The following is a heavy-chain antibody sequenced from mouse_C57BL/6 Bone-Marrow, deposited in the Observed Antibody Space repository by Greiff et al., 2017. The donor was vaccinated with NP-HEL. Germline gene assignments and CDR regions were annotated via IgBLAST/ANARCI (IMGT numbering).Heavy chain of an antibody. Sequence: LKQSGPELVKPGASVKISCKASGYAFSSSWMNWVKQRPGKGLEWIGRIYPGDGDTNYNGKFKGKATLTADKSSSTAYMQLSSLTSEDSAVYFCASPFYSNYVHYAMDYWGQGTSVTVSS. D-gene: IGHD2-5*01. CDR3: ASPFYSNYVHYAMDY. V-gene: IGHV1-82*01. J-gene: IGHJ4*01. CDR1: GYAFSSSW. CDR2: IYPGDGDT.